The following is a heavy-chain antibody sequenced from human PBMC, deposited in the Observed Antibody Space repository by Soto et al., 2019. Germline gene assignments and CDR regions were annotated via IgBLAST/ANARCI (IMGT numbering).Heavy chain of an antibody. V-gene: IGHV3-23*01. CDR2: IGESGTPT. D-gene: IGHD5-18*01. Sequence: GGSLRLSCAASGFTFSSYAMKWVRQAPGKGLEWVSLIGESGTPTYYADSVKGRFTISRDNSGNTLFLEMYSLRAEDTAVYYCARYIPGVRYYGIDVWGQGTTVTAP. CDR3: ARYIPGVRYYGIDV. J-gene: IGHJ6*02. CDR1: GFTFSSYA.